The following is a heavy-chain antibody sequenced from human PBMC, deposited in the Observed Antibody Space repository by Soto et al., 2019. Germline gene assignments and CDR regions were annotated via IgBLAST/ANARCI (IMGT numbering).Heavy chain of an antibody. V-gene: IGHV4-59*01. J-gene: IGHJ4*02. D-gene: IGHD6-13*01. CDR1: GVPISRYY. Sequence: SEALSVTCTVSGVPISRYYWSWIRQPPGKGLEWIGKIYYRGCINYNPSLRSRVTISVDRSKNQFPLKLTSATAADTAVYYCATSYGNAWYTDWGQGTQVTVTS. CDR2: IYYRGCI. CDR3: ATSYGNAWYTD.